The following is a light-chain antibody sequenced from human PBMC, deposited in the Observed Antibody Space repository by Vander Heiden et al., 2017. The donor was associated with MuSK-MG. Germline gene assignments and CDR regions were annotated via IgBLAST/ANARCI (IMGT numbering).Light chain of an antibody. CDR3: QHECNSPRT. CDR2: DTS. Sequence: EIVLTQSPGTLSLSPGESATLSCRASQSIGRGFLAWYHHKPGQPPRLLMYDTSRRATGIPDRFSGSGSGTDFTLTISRLEPEDFAVYYCQHECNSPRTFGQGTMVEVK. CDR1: QSIGRGF. J-gene: IGKJ1*01. V-gene: IGKV3-20*01.